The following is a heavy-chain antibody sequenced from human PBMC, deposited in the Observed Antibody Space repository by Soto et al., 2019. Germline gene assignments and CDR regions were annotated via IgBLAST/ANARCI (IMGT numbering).Heavy chain of an antibody. J-gene: IGHJ6*02. CDR2: IYYSGST. D-gene: IGHD6-6*01. CDR3: ARINSSIAALRPKHCSYYGMDV. V-gene: IGHV4-61*01. Sequence: SETLSLTCTVSGGSVSSGSYYWSWIRQPPGKGLEWIGYIYYSGSTNYNPSLKSRVTISVDTSKNQFSLKLSSVTAADTAVYYCARINSSIAALRPKHCSYYGMDVCGQGTTVTVSS. CDR1: GGSVSSGSYY.